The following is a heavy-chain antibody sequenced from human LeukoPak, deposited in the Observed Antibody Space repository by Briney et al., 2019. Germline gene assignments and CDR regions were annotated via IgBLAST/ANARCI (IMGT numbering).Heavy chain of an antibody. D-gene: IGHD4-17*01. CDR3: ARGIWSTTLTAYYLDY. V-gene: IGHV1-69*13. CDR2: IIPIFGTA. CDR1: GGTFSSYA. J-gene: IGHJ4*02. Sequence: SVKVSCKASGGTFSSYAISWVRQAPGQGLEWMGGIIPIFGTANYAQKFQGRVTITADESTSTAYMELSSLRSDDMAVYYCARGIWSTTLTAYYLDYWGQGTLVTVSS.